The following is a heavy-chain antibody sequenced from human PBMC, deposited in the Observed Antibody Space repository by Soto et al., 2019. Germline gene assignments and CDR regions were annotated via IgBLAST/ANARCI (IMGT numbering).Heavy chain of an antibody. Sequence: LSLTCTVSGGSISSGGYYWSWIRQHPGKGLEWIGYIYYSGSTYYNPSLKSRVTISVDTSKNQFSLKLSSVTAADTAVYYCARGRSPRVESYYFDYWGQGTLVTISS. D-gene: IGHD1-26*01. CDR1: GGSISSGGYY. J-gene: IGHJ4*02. CDR3: ARGRSPRVESYYFDY. V-gene: IGHV4-31*03. CDR2: IYYSGST.